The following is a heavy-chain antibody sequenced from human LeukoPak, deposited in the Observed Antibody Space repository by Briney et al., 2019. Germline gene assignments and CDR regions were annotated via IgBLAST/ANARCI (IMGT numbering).Heavy chain of an antibody. CDR2: ISSSSSYI. CDR1: GFTFSSYS. CDR3: ERSLMSTVLDY. V-gene: IGHV3-21*01. J-gene: IGHJ4*02. D-gene: IGHD4-17*01. Sequence: GGSLRLSCVASGFTFSSYSRNWVRQAPGKGLEWVSSISSSSSYIYYADSVKGRFTIPRDNAKNSLYLQMNSLRAEDTAVYYCERSLMSTVLDYWGQGTLVTVSS.